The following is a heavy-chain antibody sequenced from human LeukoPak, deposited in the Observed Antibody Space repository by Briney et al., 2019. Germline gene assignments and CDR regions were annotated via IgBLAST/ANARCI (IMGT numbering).Heavy chain of an antibody. CDR2: INPKSGAT. V-gene: IGHV1-2*02. D-gene: IGHD2/OR15-2a*01. CDR3: ARDLAAISTGSHNWFDP. J-gene: IGHJ5*02. Sequence: ASVKVSCKASGYTFTGYYMHWVRQAPGQGLEWMGWINPKSGATKYAQKFQGRVTMTRDTSISTAFMELSRLTSDDTAVYYCARDLAAISTGSHNWFDPWGQGTLVTVSS. CDR1: GYTFTGYY.